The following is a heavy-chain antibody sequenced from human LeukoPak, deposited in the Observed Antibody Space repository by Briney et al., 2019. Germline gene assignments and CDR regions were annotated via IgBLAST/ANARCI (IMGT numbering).Heavy chain of an antibody. Sequence: SETLSLTCTVSGDSISSGSYYWSWTRQPAGKGLEWIGRIYTSGSTNYNPSLKSRVTISVDTSKNQFSLKLSSVTAADTAVYYCARDRIYGSGSDHFDYWGQGTLVTVSS. V-gene: IGHV4-61*02. CDR2: IYTSGST. D-gene: IGHD3-10*01. J-gene: IGHJ4*02. CDR3: ARDRIYGSGSDHFDY. CDR1: GDSISSGSYY.